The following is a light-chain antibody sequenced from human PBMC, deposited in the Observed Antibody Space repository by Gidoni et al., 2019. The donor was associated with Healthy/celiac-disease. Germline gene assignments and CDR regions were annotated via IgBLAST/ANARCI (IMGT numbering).Light chain of an antibody. CDR1: QSVSSN. J-gene: IGKJ4*01. Sequence: EIVMTQSPATLSVSPGERATHSCRASQSVSSNLAWYQQKPGQAPRLLGYGASTRPTGIPARFSGSGSGTEFTLTISSLQSEDFAVYDCQQYNNWPPELTFXGXTKVEIK. V-gene: IGKV3-15*01. CDR3: QQYNNWPPELT. CDR2: GAS.